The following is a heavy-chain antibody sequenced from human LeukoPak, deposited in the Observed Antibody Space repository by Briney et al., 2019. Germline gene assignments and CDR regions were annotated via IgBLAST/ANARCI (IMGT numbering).Heavy chain of an antibody. CDR3: AREGVSGSYYYYYRDV. D-gene: IGHD3-10*01. Sequence: SVKVSCKASGGTFSSYAISWVRQAPGQGLEWMGGIIPIFGTANYAQKFQGRVTITADESTSTAYMELSSLRSEDTAVYYCAREGVSGSYYYYYRDVWGKGTTVPVP. V-gene: IGHV1-69*01. CDR1: GGTFSSYA. CDR2: IIPIFGTA. J-gene: IGHJ6*03.